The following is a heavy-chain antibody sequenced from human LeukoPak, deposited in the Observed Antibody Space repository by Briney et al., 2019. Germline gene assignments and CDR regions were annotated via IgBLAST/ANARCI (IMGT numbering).Heavy chain of an antibody. CDR3: ARITTVTDLDY. Sequence: SETLSLTCTVSGGSISSSSYYWGWIRQPPGKGLEWIRSIYYSGSTYYNPSLKSRVTISVDTSKNQFSLKLSSVTAADTAVYYCARITTVTDLDYWGQGTLVTVSS. J-gene: IGHJ4*02. V-gene: IGHV4-39*01. CDR1: GGSISSSSYY. D-gene: IGHD4-17*01. CDR2: IYYSGST.